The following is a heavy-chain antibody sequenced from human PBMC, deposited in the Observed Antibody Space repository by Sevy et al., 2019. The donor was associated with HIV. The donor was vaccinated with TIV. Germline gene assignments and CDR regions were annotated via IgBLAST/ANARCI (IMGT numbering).Heavy chain of an antibody. Sequence: ASVKVSCKASGNSFTVYYFHWVRQAPGQGLEWMGWINPNSGDTHYAQRFQGRVTMTTVASINAAYMELSRLTSDDTAVYYCARSITIFGVAPVGVWGQGTMVTVSS. CDR1: GNSFTVYY. CDR2: INPNSGDT. CDR3: ARSITIFGVAPVGV. V-gene: IGHV1-2*02. D-gene: IGHD3-3*01. J-gene: IGHJ3*01.